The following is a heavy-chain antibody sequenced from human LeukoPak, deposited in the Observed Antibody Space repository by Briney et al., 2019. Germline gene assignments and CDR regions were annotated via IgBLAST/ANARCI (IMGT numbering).Heavy chain of an antibody. Sequence: PGGSLRLSCAASGFTFSSYAMSWVRQAPGKGLEWVSAISGSGGSTYYADSVKGRFTISRDNAKNSLYLQMNSPRAEDTAVYYCARASCSGGSCYSVSGYWGQGTLVTVSS. CDR1: GFTFSSYA. J-gene: IGHJ4*02. CDR3: ARASCSGGSCYSVSGY. V-gene: IGHV3-23*01. CDR2: ISGSGGST. D-gene: IGHD2-15*01.